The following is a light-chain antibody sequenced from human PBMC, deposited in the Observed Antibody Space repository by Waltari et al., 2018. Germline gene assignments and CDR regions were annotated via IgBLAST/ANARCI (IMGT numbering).Light chain of an antibody. CDR2: WAS. J-gene: IGKJ2*01. V-gene: IGKV4-1*01. Sequence: DIVMPQSPDSLAVSLGERATINCQSSQSVLYSPNNKNSLAWYQQKPGQPPKLLIYWASTRESGVPDRFSGSGSGTDFTLTISSLQAEDVAVYYCQQYYSTPQTFGQGTKLEIK. CDR3: QQYYSTPQT. CDR1: QSVLYSPNNKNS.